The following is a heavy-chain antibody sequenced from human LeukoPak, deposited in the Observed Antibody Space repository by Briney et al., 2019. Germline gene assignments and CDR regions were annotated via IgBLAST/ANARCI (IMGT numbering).Heavy chain of an antibody. D-gene: IGHD6-13*01. Sequence: GGSLRLSCAASGFTFSSYAMSWVRQAPGKGLEWVSAISGSGGSTYYADSVKGRFTISRDNAKNSLYLQMNSLRAEDTAVYYCARDIAAAGSDYWGQGTLVTVSS. CDR2: ISGSGGST. J-gene: IGHJ4*02. V-gene: IGHV3-23*01. CDR1: GFTFSSYA. CDR3: ARDIAAAGSDY.